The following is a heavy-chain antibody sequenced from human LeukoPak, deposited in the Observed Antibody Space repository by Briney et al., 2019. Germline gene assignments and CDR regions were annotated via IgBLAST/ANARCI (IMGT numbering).Heavy chain of an antibody. J-gene: IGHJ4*02. CDR3: AKDDTITMVQGVIISRTASSFDY. CDR2: ISGSGGST. CDR1: GFTFSSYA. Sequence: GGSLRLSCAASGFTFSSYAMSWVRQAPGKGLEWVSFISGSGGSTYYADSVKGRFTISRDNSKNTLYLQMNSLRTEDTAVYYCAKDDTITMVQGVIISRTASSFDYWGQGTLVTVSS. V-gene: IGHV3-23*01. D-gene: IGHD3-10*01.